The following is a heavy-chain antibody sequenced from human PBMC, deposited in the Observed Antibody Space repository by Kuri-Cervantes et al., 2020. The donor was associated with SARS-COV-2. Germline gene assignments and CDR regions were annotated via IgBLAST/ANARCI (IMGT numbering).Heavy chain of an antibody. CDR2: IIPIFAKA. D-gene: IGHD3-22*01. Sequence: SVKVSCKASGGTFSSYAISWVRQAPGQGLEWMGGIIPIFAKANYAQKFQGRVTITADQSTSAAYMELSSLRSEDTAVYYCARGPGLPDSRGYYYFYWGQGTLVTVSS. V-gene: IGHV1-69*13. CDR3: ARGPGLPDSRGYYYFY. J-gene: IGHJ4*02. CDR1: GGTFSSYA.